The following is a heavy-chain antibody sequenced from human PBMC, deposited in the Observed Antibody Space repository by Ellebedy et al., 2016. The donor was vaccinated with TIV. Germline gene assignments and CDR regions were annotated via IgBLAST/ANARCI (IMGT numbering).Heavy chain of an antibody. D-gene: IGHD1-26*01. CDR3: AKVGLRGSYDY. V-gene: IGHV3-23*01. CDR1: GFTFSSYA. Sequence: GESLKISXAASGFTFSSYAMSWVRQAPGKGLEWVSAISDSGGSTYYADSVKGRFTISRDNSKNTLYLQMNSLRAEDTAVYYCAKVGLRGSYDYWGQGTLVTVSS. CDR2: ISDSGGST. J-gene: IGHJ4*02.